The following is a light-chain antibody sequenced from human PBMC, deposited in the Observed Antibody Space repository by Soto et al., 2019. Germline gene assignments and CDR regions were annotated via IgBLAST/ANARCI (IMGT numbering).Light chain of an antibody. J-gene: IGLJ1*01. CDR2: SNN. Sequence: QSVLTQPPSASGTPGQRVTISCSGSSSNIGSNTVNWYQQLPGTAPKLLIYSNNQRPSGDPDRFSGSKSGTSASLAISGLQSEDEADYYCAAWDDSLNVLYVFGTGTKVTVL. V-gene: IGLV1-44*01. CDR3: AAWDDSLNVLYV. CDR1: SSNIGSNT.